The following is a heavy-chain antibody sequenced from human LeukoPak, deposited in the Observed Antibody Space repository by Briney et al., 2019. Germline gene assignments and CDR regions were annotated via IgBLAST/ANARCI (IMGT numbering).Heavy chain of an antibody. V-gene: IGHV3-9*01. CDR1: GFTFDDYA. Sequence: GGSLRLSCAASGFTFDDYAMHWVRQAPGKGLEWVSGISWNSGSIGYADSVKGRFTISRDNAKNSLYLQMNSLRAEDTALYYCAKDDSSGYPSRAGDYWGQGTLVTVSS. J-gene: IGHJ4*02. CDR3: AKDDSSGYPSRAGDY. CDR2: ISWNSGSI. D-gene: IGHD3-22*01.